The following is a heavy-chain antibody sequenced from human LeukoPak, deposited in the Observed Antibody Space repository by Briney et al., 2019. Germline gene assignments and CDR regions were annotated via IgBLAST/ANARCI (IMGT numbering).Heavy chain of an antibody. CDR1: VGSFSSYY. J-gene: IGHJ4*02. CDR3: ARHGGDYTFDY. CDR2: MDYSGST. D-gene: IGHD4-17*01. Sequence: PSEPLSLTCTVCVGSFSSYYRSCIRQPPGKGLEWIGYMDYSGSTNYNPSLKSRVSISVDTSKNQYSLKLRSVTAADTAVYYCARHGGDYTFDYWGQGTLVTVSS. V-gene: IGHV4-59*08.